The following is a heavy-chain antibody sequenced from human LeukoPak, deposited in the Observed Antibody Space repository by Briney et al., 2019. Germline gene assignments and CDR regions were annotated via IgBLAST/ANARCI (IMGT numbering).Heavy chain of an antibody. CDR3: ARVNSGSYSDAFDI. V-gene: IGHV3-7*01. Sequence: PGGSLRLSCAASGFTFSSYWMSWVRQAPGKGLEWVANIKQDGSEKYYVDSVKGRFTISRDNAKNSLYLQMNSLRDEDTAVYYCARVNSGSYSDAFDIWGQGTMVTVSS. D-gene: IGHD1-26*01. CDR2: IKQDGSEK. CDR1: GFTFSSYW. J-gene: IGHJ3*02.